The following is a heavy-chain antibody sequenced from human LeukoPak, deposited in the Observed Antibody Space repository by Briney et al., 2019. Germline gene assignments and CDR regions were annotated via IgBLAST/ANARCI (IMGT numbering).Heavy chain of an antibody. J-gene: IGHJ5*02. Sequence: GASVKVSCKACGYTLTAYYIYWVRQAPGQGLEWMGRINPNSGGTDYAQNFQGRVTMTRDTSISTAYMELSRLRSDDTAVYYCARGYCSGGTCYLVENWLDPWGQGTLVTVSS. CDR1: GYTLTAYY. CDR2: INPNSGGT. V-gene: IGHV1-2*06. CDR3: ARGYCSGGTCYLVENWLDP. D-gene: IGHD2-15*01.